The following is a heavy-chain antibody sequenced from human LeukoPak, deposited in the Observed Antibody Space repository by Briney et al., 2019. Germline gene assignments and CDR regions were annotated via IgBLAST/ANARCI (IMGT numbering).Heavy chain of an antibody. V-gene: IGHV3-30*14. Sequence: GSLTLSCAASGFTFSTYAIHWVRQAPGRGLEWVAYISYDGITKYYADSVKGRFTISRDNSENILYIQMNSLRVEDTAVYYCARDAGAVAGTTYWYFDLWGRGTLVIVSS. CDR2: ISYDGITK. J-gene: IGHJ2*01. CDR1: GFTFSTYA. D-gene: IGHD6-19*01. CDR3: ARDAGAVAGTTYWYFDL.